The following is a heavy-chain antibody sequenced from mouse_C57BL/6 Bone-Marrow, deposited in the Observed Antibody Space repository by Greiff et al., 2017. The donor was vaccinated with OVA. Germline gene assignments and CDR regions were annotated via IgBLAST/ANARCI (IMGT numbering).Heavy chain of an antibody. V-gene: IGHV5-2*01. CDR1: EYAFPSHD. CDR3: QLRHQAWFAY. Sequence: EVKLVESGGGLVQPGESLKLSCESTEYAFPSHDMSWVRKTPEKRLELVADINSDGGSTYYPDTMERRFIISRDNTKKTLYLQMSRLRSEDTALYYGQLRHQAWFAYWGQGTLVTVSA. J-gene: IGHJ3*01. CDR2: INSDGGST. D-gene: IGHD3-2*02.